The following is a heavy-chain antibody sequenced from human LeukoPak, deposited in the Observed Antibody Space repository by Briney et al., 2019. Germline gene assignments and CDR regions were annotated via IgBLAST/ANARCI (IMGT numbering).Heavy chain of an antibody. Sequence: SVKVSCKASGFTFTSSAMQWVRQARGQRLEWIGWIVVGSGNTNYAQKFQERVTITRDMSASTVYMELSSLRSEDTAVYYCAATVHYCSGGSCNNHYYGMDVWGQGTTVTVSS. V-gene: IGHV1-58*02. D-gene: IGHD2-15*01. J-gene: IGHJ6*02. CDR2: IVVGSGNT. CDR3: AATVHYCSGGSCNNHYYGMDV. CDR1: GFTFTSSA.